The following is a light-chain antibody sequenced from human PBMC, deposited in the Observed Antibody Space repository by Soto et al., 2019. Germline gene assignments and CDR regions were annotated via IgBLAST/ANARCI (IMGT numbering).Light chain of an antibody. J-gene: IGKJ1*01. V-gene: IGKV1-6*01. CDR3: LQYYNFSWT. CDR2: AAS. CDR1: QDIRNT. Sequence: AIQRTQSPSSLSASVGDRVAISCRASQDIRNTLAWYQQKPGEAPKLLIFAASNLQSGVPSRFSGSGSVTDFTLAITGLQPEDFATYYCLQYYNFSWTFGQGTKVDI.